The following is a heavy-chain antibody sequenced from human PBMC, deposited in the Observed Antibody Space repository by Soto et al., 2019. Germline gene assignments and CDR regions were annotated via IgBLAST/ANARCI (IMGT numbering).Heavy chain of an antibody. Sequence: PSETLSLICTVSGGSISSYYWSWIRQPPGKGLEWIGYIYYSGSTNYNPSLKSRVTISVDTSKNQFSLKLSSVTAADTAVYYCAREGAYCGGDCVDAYDIWGQGTMVTVSS. CDR3: AREGAYCGGDCVDAYDI. CDR1: GGSISSYY. CDR2: IYYSGST. J-gene: IGHJ3*02. D-gene: IGHD2-21*02. V-gene: IGHV4-59*01.